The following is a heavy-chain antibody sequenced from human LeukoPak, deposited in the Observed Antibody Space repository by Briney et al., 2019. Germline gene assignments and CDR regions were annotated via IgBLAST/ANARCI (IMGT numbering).Heavy chain of an antibody. D-gene: IGHD4-17*01. Sequence: SETLSLTCAVYGGSFSGYYRSWIRQPPGKGLEWIGEINHSGSTNYNPSLKSRVTISVDTSKNQFSLKLSSVTAADTAVYYCARGTRPTTVTTFDYWGQGTLVTVSS. CDR2: INHSGST. J-gene: IGHJ4*02. CDR1: GGSFSGYY. V-gene: IGHV4-34*01. CDR3: ARGTRPTTVTTFDY.